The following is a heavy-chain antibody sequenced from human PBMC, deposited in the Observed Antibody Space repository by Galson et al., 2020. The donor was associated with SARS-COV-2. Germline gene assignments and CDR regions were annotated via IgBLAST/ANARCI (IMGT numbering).Heavy chain of an antibody. J-gene: IGHJ4*02. D-gene: IGHD4-17*01. CDR2: ISWSSGTI. CDR3: AKPFRDGDYEPFDY. V-gene: IGHV3-9*01. CDR1: GFTFDDYA. Sequence: SLKISCAASGFTFDDYAMHWVRQVPGKGLEWVSRISWSSGTIDYADSVEGRFTISRDNAKNSLYLEMNSLRPEDTALYYCAKPFRDGDYEPFDYWDQGTLVTVSS.